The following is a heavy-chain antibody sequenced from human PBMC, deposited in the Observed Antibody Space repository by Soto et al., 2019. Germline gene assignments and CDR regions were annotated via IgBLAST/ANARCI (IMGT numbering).Heavy chain of an antibody. CDR1: GFTFSLYS. V-gene: IGHV3-48*02. Sequence: EVQLVESGGGLVQPGGSLRLSCAASGFTFSLYSMSWVRQAPGKGLEWVSYISRSSTGIHYADSVKGRFTISRDDATNSMPLQMNSLGDGDTAVYYCARSVTWGLDVWGQGTTVSISS. CDR3: ARSVTWGLDV. D-gene: IGHD3-16*01. CDR2: ISRSSTGI. J-gene: IGHJ6*02.